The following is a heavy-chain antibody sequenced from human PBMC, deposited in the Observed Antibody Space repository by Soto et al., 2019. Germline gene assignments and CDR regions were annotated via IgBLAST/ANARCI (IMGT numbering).Heavy chain of an antibody. D-gene: IGHD2-21*02. CDR1: GYTFTSYY. J-gene: IGHJ5*02. CDR2: INPSGGST. Sequence: ASVKGACKASGYTFTSYYMHWVRQTPGQGLEWMGIINPSGGSTSYAQKFQGRVTMTRDTSTSTVYMELSSLRSEDTAVYYCARELTRSVARNWFDPWGQGTLVTSPQ. CDR3: ARELTRSVARNWFDP. V-gene: IGHV1-46*03.